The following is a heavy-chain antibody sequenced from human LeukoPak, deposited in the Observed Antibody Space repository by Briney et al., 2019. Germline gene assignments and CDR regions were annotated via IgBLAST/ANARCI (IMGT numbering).Heavy chain of an antibody. V-gene: IGHV4-34*01. CDR2: INHSGST. J-gene: IGHJ4*02. Sequence: PSETLSLTCAVYGGSFSGYYWSWIRQPPGKGLEWIGEINHSGSTNYNPSLKRRVTISVDTSKNQFSLKLSSVTAADTAVYYCARGLVTHDTASDDYGDYDNYWGQGTLVTVSS. D-gene: IGHD4-17*01. CDR3: ARGLVTHDTASDDYGDYDNY. CDR1: GGSFSGYY.